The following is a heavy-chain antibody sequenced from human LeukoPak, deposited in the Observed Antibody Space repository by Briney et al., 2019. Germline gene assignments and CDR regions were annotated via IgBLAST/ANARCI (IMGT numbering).Heavy chain of an antibody. J-gene: IGHJ5*02. CDR2: INHSGST. CDR1: GGSFSGYY. CDR3: ARGRNWFDP. V-gene: IGHV4-34*01. Sequence: SGTLSLTCAVYGGSFSGYYWSWIRQPPGKGLEWIGEINHSGSTNYNPSLKSRVTISVDTSKNQFSLKLSSVTAADTAVYYCARGRNWFDPWGQGTLVTVSS.